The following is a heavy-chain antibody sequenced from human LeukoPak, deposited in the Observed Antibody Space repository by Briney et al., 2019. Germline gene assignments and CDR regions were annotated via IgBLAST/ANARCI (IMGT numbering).Heavy chain of an antibody. CDR2: FDPEDGET. CDR3: ARWGRYSSSWPEGYYMDV. Sequence: ASVKVSCKVSGYTLTELSMHWVRQAPGKGLEWMGGFDPEDGETIYAQKFQGRVTMTEDTSTDTAYMELSSLRSEDTAVYYCARWGRYSSSWPEGYYMDVWGKGTTVTVSS. J-gene: IGHJ6*03. D-gene: IGHD6-13*01. V-gene: IGHV1-24*01. CDR1: GYTLTELS.